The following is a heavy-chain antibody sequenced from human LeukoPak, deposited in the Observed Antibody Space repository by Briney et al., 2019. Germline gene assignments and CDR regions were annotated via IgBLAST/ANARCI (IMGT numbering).Heavy chain of an antibody. V-gene: IGHV4-31*03. CDR1: GGSISSGGYY. CDR2: FYYSGST. J-gene: IGHJ4*02. Sequence: PSETLSLTCTVSGGSISSGGYYWSWIRQHPGKGLEWIGYFYYSGSTYYNPSLKSRVTISVDTSKNQFSLKLSSVTAADTAVYYCARENWKYFDYWGQGTLVTVSS. CDR3: ARENWKYFDY. D-gene: IGHD1-1*01.